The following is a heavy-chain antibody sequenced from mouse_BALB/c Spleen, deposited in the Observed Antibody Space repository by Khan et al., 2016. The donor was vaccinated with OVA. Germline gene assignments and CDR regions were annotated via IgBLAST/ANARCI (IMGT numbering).Heavy chain of an antibody. CDR2: IWAGGST. CDR3: VRFYDPYYAMDY. J-gene: IGHJ4*01. Sequence: QVQLKQLGPGLVAPSQSLSIACTVSGFSLTTYGVNWVRQPPGEGLEWLGVIWAGGSTNYTSALRSRLSIGKDNSKRQVFLKMHSLQTDDTAMYDCVRFYDPYYAMDYWGQGTSVTVSS. V-gene: IGHV2-9*02. D-gene: IGHD2-3*01. CDR1: GFSLTTYG.